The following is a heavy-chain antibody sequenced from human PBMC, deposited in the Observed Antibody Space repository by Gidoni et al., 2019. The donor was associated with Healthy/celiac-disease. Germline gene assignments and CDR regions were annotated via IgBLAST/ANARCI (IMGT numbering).Heavy chain of an antibody. CDR3: ARHGLRYFDLPGNFDY. CDR1: GGSISSRSYY. J-gene: IGHJ4*02. V-gene: IGHV4-39*01. D-gene: IGHD3-9*01. Sequence: QLQLQESGPGLVKPSETLSLPCTVSGGSISSRSYYWGWIRQPPGKGLEWIGSIYYSGSTYYNPSLKSRVTISVDTSKNQFSLKLSSVTAADTAVYYCARHGLRYFDLPGNFDYWGQGTLVTVSS. CDR2: IYYSGST.